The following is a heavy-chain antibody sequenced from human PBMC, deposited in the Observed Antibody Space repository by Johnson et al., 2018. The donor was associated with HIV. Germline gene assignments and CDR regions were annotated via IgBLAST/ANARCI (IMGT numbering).Heavy chain of an antibody. J-gene: IGHJ3*02. CDR3: ARVRAAAVSDAFDI. D-gene: IGHD6-13*01. Sequence: VQLVEYGGGVVRPGGSLRLSCAASGFNFDDYGMTWVRQAPGKGLEWVSGINWNGGSTGYADSVKGRFTISRDNAKNSLYLQMNSLRADDTALYYCARVRAAAVSDAFDIWGQGTMVTVSS. CDR2: INWNGGST. CDR1: GFNFDDYG. V-gene: IGHV3-20*04.